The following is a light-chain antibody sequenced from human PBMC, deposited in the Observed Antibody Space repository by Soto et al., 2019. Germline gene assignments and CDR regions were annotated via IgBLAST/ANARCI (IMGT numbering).Light chain of an antibody. J-gene: IGKJ4*01. Sequence: EIVLTQSPATLSLSPGGRATLSCRASQSVRNYLTWSQQKPGQPPRLLIYGASNRATGIPARFSGSGSGTDFTLTISSLEPDDFAVYYCQQRNLGLTFGGGTKVEIK. V-gene: IGKV3-11*01. CDR1: QSVRNY. CDR2: GAS. CDR3: QQRNLGLT.